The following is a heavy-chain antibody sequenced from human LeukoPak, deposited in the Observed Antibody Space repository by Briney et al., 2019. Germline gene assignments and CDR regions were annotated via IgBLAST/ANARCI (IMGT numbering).Heavy chain of an antibody. D-gene: IGHD3-9*01. CDR1: GFTFSSYA. J-gene: IGHJ3*02. CDR2: ISGRGTKT. V-gene: IGHV3-23*01. CDR3: ARELVLRYFDWLLHPGSNDAFDI. Sequence: GGSLRLSCAASGFTFSSYAMTWVRQAPGKGLEWVSSISGRGTKTYYADSVKGRFTISRDNSKNTLYLQMNSLRAEDTAVYYCARELVLRYFDWLLHPGSNDAFDIWGQGTMVTVPS.